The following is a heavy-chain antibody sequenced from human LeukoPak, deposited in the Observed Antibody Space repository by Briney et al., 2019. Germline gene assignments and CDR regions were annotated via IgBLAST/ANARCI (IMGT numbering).Heavy chain of an antibody. CDR1: GFIFSAHG. CDR3: ARGPDPVVRGPRRAFDL. D-gene: IGHD3-10*01. J-gene: IGHJ3*01. CDR2: ISNDGSID. V-gene: IGHV3-30*03. Sequence: GGSLRLSCAASGFIFSAHGMHWVRQAPGKGLERVAVISNDGSIDYYTDSVKGRFIISRDDSKNRMSLQMNSLRVDDTALYYCARGPDPVVRGPRRAFDLWGQGTRVTVSS.